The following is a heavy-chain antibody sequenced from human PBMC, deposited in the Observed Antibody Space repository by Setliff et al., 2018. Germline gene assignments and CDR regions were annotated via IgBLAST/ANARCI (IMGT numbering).Heavy chain of an antibody. V-gene: IGHV1-69*10. Sequence: GASVKVSCKASGGIFSSYAISWVRQAPGQGLEWMGGSIPILGIANYAQKFQGRVTITADKSTSTAYMELSSLRSEDTAVYYCARGRFCRNESCSTGFDPWGQRTLVTVSS. CDR2: SIPILGIA. D-gene: IGHD2-21*01. J-gene: IGHJ4*03. CDR1: GGIFSSYA. CDR3: ARGRFCRNESCSTGFDP.